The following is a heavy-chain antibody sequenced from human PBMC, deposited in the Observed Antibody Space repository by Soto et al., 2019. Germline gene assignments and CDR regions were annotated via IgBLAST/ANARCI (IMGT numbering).Heavy chain of an antibody. Sequence: QITLKESGPTLVKPTQTLTLTCTFSGFSLSTSGVGVGWIRQPPGKALERLALIYWDDDKRYSPSLKSRLTITMDTSKNQGVLTMTNMDPVDTATYYCAHRLAVVTPYPGFDAFDIWGQGTMVTVSS. CDR3: AHRLAVVTPYPGFDAFDI. D-gene: IGHD2-21*02. V-gene: IGHV2-5*02. CDR2: IYWDDDK. J-gene: IGHJ3*02. CDR1: GFSLSTSGVG.